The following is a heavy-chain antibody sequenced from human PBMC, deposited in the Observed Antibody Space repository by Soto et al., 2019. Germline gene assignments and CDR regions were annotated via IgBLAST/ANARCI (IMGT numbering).Heavy chain of an antibody. Sequence: SETLSLTCAVYGGSFSGSYWSWIRQPPGKGLEWIGEINHSGSTNYNPSPKSRVTISVDTSKNQFSLKLSSVTAADTAVYYCARFWVVPAAMLDYWGQGTPVTVSS. CDR2: INHSGST. CDR3: ARFWVVPAAMLDY. CDR1: GGSFSGSY. J-gene: IGHJ4*02. V-gene: IGHV4-34*01. D-gene: IGHD2-2*01.